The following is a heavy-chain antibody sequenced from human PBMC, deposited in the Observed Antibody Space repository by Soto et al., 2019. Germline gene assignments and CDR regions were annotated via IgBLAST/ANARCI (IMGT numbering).Heavy chain of an antibody. CDR1: GFTFSSYS. V-gene: IGHV3-23*01. J-gene: IGHJ3*01. D-gene: IGHD1-26*01. Sequence: GGSLRLSCAAAGFTFSSYSMNWVRLAPGKGLEWVAAISASGFNTFYPDSVNYRFTISRDNSKNTLSLQMDSLRAEDTAVYYCAKGSGNYFVDAFDFWGQGTMVTVSS. CDR2: ISASGFNT. CDR3: AKGSGNYFVDAFDF.